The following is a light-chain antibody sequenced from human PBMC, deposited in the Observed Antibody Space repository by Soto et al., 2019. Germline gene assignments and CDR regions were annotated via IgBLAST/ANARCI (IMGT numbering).Light chain of an antibody. CDR1: QSVGSSY. CDR2: GAS. V-gene: IGKV3-20*01. Sequence: EIALTQSPGTLSLSPGERATLSCRCSQSVGSSYLAWYQQRPGQAPRLIIHGASARATGIPDRFSGSGSGTDFTLTISRLEPEDFAVYYCQQYGSSPETFGQGTKVDIK. CDR3: QQYGSSPET. J-gene: IGKJ1*01.